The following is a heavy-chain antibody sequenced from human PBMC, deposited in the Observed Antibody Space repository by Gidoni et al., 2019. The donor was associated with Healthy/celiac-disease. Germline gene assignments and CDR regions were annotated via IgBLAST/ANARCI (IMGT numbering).Heavy chain of an antibody. CDR3: ARDYGDYDYYYYYGMDV. CDR2: IYYSGST. CDR1: GASTTLSHCY. Sequence: QLQLQDSAPGLVTPSDTLSLSCPLSGASTTLSHCYWGWIRQPPGKELEWIGIIYYSGSTYYNPSLKSRVTISVDTSKNQFSLKLSSVTAADTAVYYCARDYGDYDYYYYYGMDVWGQGTTVTVSS. D-gene: IGHD4-17*01. V-gene: IGHV4-39*01. J-gene: IGHJ6*02.